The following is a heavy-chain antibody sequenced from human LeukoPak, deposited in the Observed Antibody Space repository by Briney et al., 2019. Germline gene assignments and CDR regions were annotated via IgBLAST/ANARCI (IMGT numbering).Heavy chain of an antibody. CDR3: ARTARHLDY. Sequence: GGSLRLSCEASGFIFSDPYMSWIRQAPGKGLECLSYISGSGTDINYADSVRGRFTISRDNAKNLLYLQMHDLRVEDTAVYYCARTARHLDYWGQGTLVTVSS. D-gene: IGHD5-18*01. CDR1: GFIFSDPY. V-gene: IGHV3-11*04. CDR2: ISGSGTDI. J-gene: IGHJ4*02.